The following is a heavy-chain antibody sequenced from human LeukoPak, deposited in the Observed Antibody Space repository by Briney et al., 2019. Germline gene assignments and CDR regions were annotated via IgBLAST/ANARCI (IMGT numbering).Heavy chain of an antibody. CDR3: ATGFISSPRIADF. CDR2: FDPEDGET. J-gene: IGHJ4*02. CDR1: GYTLTELS. D-gene: IGHD2-15*01. V-gene: IGHV1-24*01. Sequence: ASVKVSCKVSGYTLTELSMHWVRQAPGKGLEWMGGFDPEDGETIYAQKFQGGVTMTEDTSTDTAYMELSSLRSEHTAVYYCATGFISSPRIADFWGQGTPVTVSS.